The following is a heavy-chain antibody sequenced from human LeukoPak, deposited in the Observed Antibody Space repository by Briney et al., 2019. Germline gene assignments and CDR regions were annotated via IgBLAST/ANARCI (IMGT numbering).Heavy chain of an antibody. D-gene: IGHD6-6*01. CDR3: ARDLTSSSSPYYFDQ. CDR2: ISQTGHYT. Sequence: GGSLRLSCAASGLSFNSYTMNWVRQAPGKGLEWVSSISQTGHYTDYADSVKGRFTISRDNAENSVYLQMNSLRVEDTAVYYCARDLTSSSSPYYFDQWGQGTLVTVSS. V-gene: IGHV3-21*01. J-gene: IGHJ4*02. CDR1: GLSFNSYT.